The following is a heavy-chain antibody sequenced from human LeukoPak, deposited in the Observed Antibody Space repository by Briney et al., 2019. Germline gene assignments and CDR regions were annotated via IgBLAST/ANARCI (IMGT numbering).Heavy chain of an antibody. V-gene: IGHV1-46*01. J-gene: IGHJ4*02. CDR3: VRTPYTSGSYFPPDY. Sequence: ASVKVSCKTSGYNFAYYYIHWVRQAPGQGLEWMGIINPSSGTTTYAQKFQGRVTMTRDTSTSTAYMELSSLTSEDTAVYYCVRTPYTSGSYFPPDYWGQGTLVTVSS. D-gene: IGHD3-22*01. CDR1: GYNFAYYY. CDR2: INPSSGTT.